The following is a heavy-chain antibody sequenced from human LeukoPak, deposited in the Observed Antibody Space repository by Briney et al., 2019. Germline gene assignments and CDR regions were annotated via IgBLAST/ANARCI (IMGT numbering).Heavy chain of an antibody. D-gene: IGHD4-17*01. CDR3: ASGTSVTTLDY. CDR1: GFTVSRNY. J-gene: IGHJ4*02. V-gene: IGHV3-53*01. Sequence: GGSPRLSCAASGFTVSRNYMSWVRQAPGEGLESVSITYSDGSTYYADSVKGRFTISRDNSKNTLYLQMNSLRAEDTAVYYCASGTSVTTLDYWGQGTLVTVSS. CDR2: TYSDGST.